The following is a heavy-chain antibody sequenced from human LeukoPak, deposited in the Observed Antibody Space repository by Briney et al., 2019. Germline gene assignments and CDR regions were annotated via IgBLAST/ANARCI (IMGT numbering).Heavy chain of an antibody. J-gene: IGHJ3*02. CDR3: ARDLSRITIFGVVTHHDAFDI. V-gene: IGHV4-34*01. CDR2: INHSGST. Sequence: SETLSLTCAVYGGSFSGYYWSWIRQPPGKGLEWIGEINHSGSTNYNPSLKSRVTMSVDTSKNQFSLKLSSVTAADTAVYYCARDLSRITIFGVVTHHDAFDIWGQGTMVTVSS. CDR1: GGSFSGYY. D-gene: IGHD3-3*01.